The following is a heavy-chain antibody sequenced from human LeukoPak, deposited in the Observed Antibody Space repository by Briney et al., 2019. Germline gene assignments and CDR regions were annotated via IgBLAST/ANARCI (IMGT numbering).Heavy chain of an antibody. V-gene: IGHV3-66*01. CDR3: ARGYDSSGYYPKL. CDR1: GFTVSSNY. Sequence: QPGGSLRLSCAASGFTVSSNYMSWVRQAPGKGLEWVSVIYSSGSTYYADSVKGRFTISRDNSKNTLYLQMNSLRAEDTAVYYCARGYDSSGYYPKLWGQGTLVTVSS. CDR2: IYSSGST. J-gene: IGHJ4*02. D-gene: IGHD3-22*01.